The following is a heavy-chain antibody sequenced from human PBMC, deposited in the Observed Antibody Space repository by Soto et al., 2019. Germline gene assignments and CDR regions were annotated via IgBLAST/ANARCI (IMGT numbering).Heavy chain of an antibody. CDR1: GFTFSSYA. Sequence: GGSLRLSCAASGFTFSSYAMSWVRQAPGKGLEWVSAISGSGGSTYYADSVKGRFTISRDNSKNTLYLQVNSLRAEDTAVYYCAKGPHMVVVTAQFDYWGQGTLVTVSS. J-gene: IGHJ4*02. CDR2: ISGSGGST. D-gene: IGHD2-21*02. CDR3: AKGPHMVVVTAQFDY. V-gene: IGHV3-23*01.